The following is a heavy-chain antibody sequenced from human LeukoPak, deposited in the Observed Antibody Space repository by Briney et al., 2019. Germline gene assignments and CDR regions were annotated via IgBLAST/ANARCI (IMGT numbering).Heavy chain of an antibody. CDR3: AKASSSGYYYDGYGGFDY. D-gene: IGHD3-22*01. J-gene: IGHJ4*02. Sequence: GGSLRLSCEASGFIFSNYGMHWIRQAPGKGLEWVAVISYDGSNKYYADSVKGRFTISRDNSKNTLYLQMNSLRAEDTAVYYCAKASSSGYYYDGYGGFDYWGQGTLVTVSS. CDR1: GFIFSNYG. V-gene: IGHV3-30*18. CDR2: ISYDGSNK.